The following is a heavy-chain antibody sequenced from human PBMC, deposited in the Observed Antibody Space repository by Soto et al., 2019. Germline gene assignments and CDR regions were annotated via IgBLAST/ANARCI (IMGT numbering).Heavy chain of an antibody. CDR3: ARGRGADADYFDF. CDR2: ISSSTSHT. Sequence: QVQLVESGGGLVKPGGSLRLSCAVSGFTFSDYYMTWIRQAPGKGLEWVSYISSSTSHTNYADSVKGRFTISRDNAKNSLFLQMNSQRAEDTAVYYCARGRGADADYFDFWGQGTLVTVSS. CDR1: GFTFSDYY. D-gene: IGHD1-26*01. J-gene: IGHJ4*02. V-gene: IGHV3-11*05.